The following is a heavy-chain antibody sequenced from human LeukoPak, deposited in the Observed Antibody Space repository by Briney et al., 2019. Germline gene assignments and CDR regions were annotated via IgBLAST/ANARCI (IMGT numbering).Heavy chain of an antibody. D-gene: IGHD2/OR15-2a*01. J-gene: IGHJ4*02. V-gene: IGHV3-23*01. CDR1: GLSLGRNT. CDR3: ARDEDTSALSEY. Sequence: GGSLRLPFPGPGLSLGRNTMSWFRKAPGGGLEWAPAISNNGGRTDYADSVKGHFTISRDNSKSTLYLHMDSLRAEDTAVYYCARDEDTSALSEYWGQGTLVTVSS. CDR2: ISNNGGRT.